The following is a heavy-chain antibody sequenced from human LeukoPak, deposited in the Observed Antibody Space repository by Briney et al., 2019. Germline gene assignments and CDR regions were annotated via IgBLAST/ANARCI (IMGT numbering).Heavy chain of an antibody. CDR3: ASSITPSTVTYQGIDY. CDR1: GGSFSGYY. J-gene: IGHJ4*02. Sequence: TSETLSLTCAVYGGSFSGYYWSWIRQPPGKGLEWIGEINHSGSTNYNPSLKSRVTISVDTSKNQFSLRLRSVTTADTAVYYCASSITPSTVTYQGIDYWGQGTLVTVSS. V-gene: IGHV4-34*01. CDR2: INHSGST. D-gene: IGHD4-17*01.